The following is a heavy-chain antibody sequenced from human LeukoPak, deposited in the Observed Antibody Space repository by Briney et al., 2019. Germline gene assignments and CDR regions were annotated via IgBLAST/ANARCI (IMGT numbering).Heavy chain of an antibody. CDR1: GYTFTSYR. J-gene: IGHJ5*02. D-gene: IGHD6-19*01. CDR2: ISAYNGNT. CDR3: ASSSSGWYWFDP. Sequence: ASVKVSCKASGYTFTSYRISWVRQAPGQGLEWMGWISAYNGNTNYAQKLQGRVTMTTDTSTSTAYMELRSLRSDDTAVYYCASSSSGWYWFDPWGQGTLVTVSS. V-gene: IGHV1-18*01.